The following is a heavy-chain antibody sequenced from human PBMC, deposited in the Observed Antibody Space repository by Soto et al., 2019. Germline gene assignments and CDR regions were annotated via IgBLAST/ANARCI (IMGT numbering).Heavy chain of an antibody. CDR1: GASFTGYY. CDR3: ARGQEGIVATH. V-gene: IGHV4-34*01. Sequence: QVQLQQWGAGLLKPSETLSLTCAVCGASFTGYYWSWIRQPPGKGLEWIGEVKHWGGTNYSPSLRGRVTISADTSKNQFSLQLNSVTGADTAVYYCARGQEGIVATHWDQGTLVTVSS. CDR2: VKHWGGT. D-gene: IGHD5-12*01. J-gene: IGHJ4*02.